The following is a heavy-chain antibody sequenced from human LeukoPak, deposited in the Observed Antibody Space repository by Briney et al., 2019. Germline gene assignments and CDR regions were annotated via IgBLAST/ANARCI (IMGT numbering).Heavy chain of an antibody. V-gene: IGHV4-4*07. Sequence: SETLSLTCTVSSGSINSYYFIWLRQPAGKGREGIGRIYTTGCTNYIPPLQRRATMSIDTSQNQFPLTLSSGTAADTAVYNCARDVVPAAQREYNWSHPWGPRTLFTVSS. CDR3: ARDVVPAAQREYNWSHP. CDR2: IYTTGCT. J-gene: IGHJ5*02. CDR1: SGSINSYY. D-gene: IGHD2-2*01.